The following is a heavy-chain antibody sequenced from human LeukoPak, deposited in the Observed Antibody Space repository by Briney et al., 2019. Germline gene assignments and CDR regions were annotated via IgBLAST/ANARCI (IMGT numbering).Heavy chain of an antibody. CDR2: IYHSGST. D-gene: IGHD1-14*01. J-gene: IGHJ4*02. CDR1: GASFSTNY. V-gene: IGHV4-38-2*02. CDR3: ARGADHNFDY. Sequence: SETLSLTCSVSGASFSTNYWSWIRQPPGKGLEWIGSIYHSGSTYYNPSLKSRVTISVDTSKNQFSLKLSSVTAADTAVYYCARGADHNFDYWGQGTLVTVSS.